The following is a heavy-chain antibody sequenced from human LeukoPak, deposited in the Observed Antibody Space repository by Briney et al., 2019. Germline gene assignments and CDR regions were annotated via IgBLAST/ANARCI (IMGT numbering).Heavy chain of an antibody. J-gene: IGHJ4*02. D-gene: IGHD6-19*01. CDR1: GFTFSSYS. CDR2: ISSSSSYI. CDR3: ARGTAVAGTMGDY. V-gene: IGHV3-21*01. Sequence: GGSLRLSCAASGFTFSSYSMNWVRQAPGKGLEWVSSISSSSSYIYYADSVKGRFTISRDNAKNSLYLQMNSLRAEDTAVYYCARGTAVAGTMGDYWGQGTLVTVSS.